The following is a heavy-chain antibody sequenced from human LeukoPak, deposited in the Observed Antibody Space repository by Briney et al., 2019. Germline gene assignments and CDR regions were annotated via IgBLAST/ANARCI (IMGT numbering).Heavy chain of an antibody. D-gene: IGHD4-11*01. J-gene: IGHJ4*02. CDR3: ARDAQRGFDYSNSLQY. Sequence: GGSLRLSCAASGFIFSHYGMHWVRQAPGKGLEWVAVIWSDGTNRYCADSVKGRFSINRDDSQKRVFLQMDSLRAEDTAVYYCARDAQRGFDYSNSLQYWGQGALVTVSS. CDR1: GFIFSHYG. V-gene: IGHV3-33*01. CDR2: IWSDGTNR.